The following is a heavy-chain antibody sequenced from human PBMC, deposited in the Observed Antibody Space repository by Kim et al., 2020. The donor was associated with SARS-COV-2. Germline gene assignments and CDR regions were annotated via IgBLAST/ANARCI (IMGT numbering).Heavy chain of an antibody. CDR2: INAGNGNT. V-gene: IGHV1-3*01. Sequence: ASVKVSCKASGYTFTSYAMHWVRQAPGQRLEWMGWINAGNGNTKYSQKFQGRVTITRDTSASTAYMELSSLRSEDTAVYYCARVARYYGSGSYYTSFDYWGQGTLVTVSS. D-gene: IGHD3-10*01. J-gene: IGHJ4*02. CDR1: GYTFTSYA. CDR3: ARVARYYGSGSYYTSFDY.